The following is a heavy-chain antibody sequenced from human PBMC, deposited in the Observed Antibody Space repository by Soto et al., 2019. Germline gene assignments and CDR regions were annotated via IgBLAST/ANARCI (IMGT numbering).Heavy chain of an antibody. CDR1: GYTFTSYG. D-gene: IGHD3-3*01. CDR2: ISAYNGNT. Sequence: QVQLVQSGAEVKKPGAAVKVSCKASGYTFTSYGISWVRQAPGQGLEWMGWISAYNGNTNYAQKLQGRVTMTTDTATITAYMELRSLRSDDTAVYYCARGDYDFCSGHDAFDIWGQGTMVTVSS. V-gene: IGHV1-18*04. CDR3: ARGDYDFCSGHDAFDI. J-gene: IGHJ3*02.